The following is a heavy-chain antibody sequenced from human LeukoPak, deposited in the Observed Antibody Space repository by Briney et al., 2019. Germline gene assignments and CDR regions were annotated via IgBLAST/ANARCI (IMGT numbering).Heavy chain of an antibody. V-gene: IGHV3-23*01. CDR1: GFTFSSYA. D-gene: IGHD3-9*01. Sequence: GGSLRLSCAASGFTFSSYAMSWVRQAPGKGLEWVSAISGSGGSTYYADSVKGRFTISRDNSKNTLYLQMNSLRAEDTAVYYCATRYFDWLLGDFDYWGQGTLATVSS. CDR2: ISGSGGST. CDR3: ATRYFDWLLGDFDY. J-gene: IGHJ4*02.